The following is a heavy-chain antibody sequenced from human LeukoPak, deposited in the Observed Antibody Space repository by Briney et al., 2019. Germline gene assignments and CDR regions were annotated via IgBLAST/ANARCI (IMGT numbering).Heavy chain of an antibody. CDR3: ARASRDTAMVMSYWFDP. J-gene: IGHJ5*02. CDR2: INPNSGGT. V-gene: IGHV1-2*06. CDR1: GYTFTSYD. Sequence: ASVKVSCKASGYTFTSYDINWVRQATGQGLEWMGRINPNSGGTNYAQKFQGRVTMTRDTSISTAYMELSRLRSDDTAVYYCARASRDTAMVMSYWFDPWGQGTLVTVSS. D-gene: IGHD5-18*01.